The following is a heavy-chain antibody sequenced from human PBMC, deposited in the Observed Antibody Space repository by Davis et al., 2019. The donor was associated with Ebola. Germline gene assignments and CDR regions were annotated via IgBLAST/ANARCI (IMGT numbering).Heavy chain of an antibody. Sequence: AASVKVSCKASGYTFTSYYMHWVRQAPGQGLEWMGRINPNSGGTNYAQKFQGRVTMTRDTSISTAYMELSRLRSGNTAVYYCAREGYYGSGSYSVDPWGKGTLVTVSS. CDR3: AREGYYGSGSYSVDP. D-gene: IGHD3-10*01. CDR1: GYTFTSYY. J-gene: IGHJ5*02. V-gene: IGHV1-2*06. CDR2: INPNSGGT.